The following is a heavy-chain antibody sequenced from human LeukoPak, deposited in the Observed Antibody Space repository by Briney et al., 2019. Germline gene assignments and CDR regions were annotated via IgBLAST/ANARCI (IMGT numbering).Heavy chain of an antibody. J-gene: IGHJ4*02. CDR1: GGSFSGYY. D-gene: IGHD6-13*01. V-gene: IGHV4-34*01. CDR3: ATGLNIAAAD. CDR2: INPSGSN. Sequence: SETLSLTCAVYGGSFSGYYWSWIRQPPGKGLEWIREINPSGSNNYNPSLKSRVTISVDTSKNQFSLKLSSVTAADTAVYYCATGLNIAAADWGQGTLVTVSS.